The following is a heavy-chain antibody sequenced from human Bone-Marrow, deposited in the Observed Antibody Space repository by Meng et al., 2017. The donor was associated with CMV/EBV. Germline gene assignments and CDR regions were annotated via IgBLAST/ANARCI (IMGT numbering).Heavy chain of an antibody. CDR2: VSGYNGHI. J-gene: IGHJ4*01. D-gene: IGHD2-15*01. V-gene: IGHV1-18*01. CDR1: GYTFSTRG. Sequence: ASVKVSCKTSGYTFSTRGISWVRQAPGQGLQWLGWVSGYNGHINYGPTLRNRVTVTADTSTNTSYLEVRSLRSDDTAVYYCARVSVHGGKSFLDFWGHGTLVTVSS. CDR3: ARVSVHGGKSFLDF.